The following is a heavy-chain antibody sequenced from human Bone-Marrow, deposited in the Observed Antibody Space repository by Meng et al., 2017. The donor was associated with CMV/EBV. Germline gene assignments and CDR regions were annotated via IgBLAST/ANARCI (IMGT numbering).Heavy chain of an antibody. CDR3: ARAHWVRGVIIADAFDI. J-gene: IGHJ3*02. CDR1: GGTFSSYA. V-gene: IGHV1-69*05. Sequence: SSVKVSCKASGGTFSSYAISWVRQAPGQGLEWMGGIIPIFGTANYAQKFQGRVTITTDESTSTAYMELTCLRSEGTAVYYCARAHWVRGVIIADAFDIWGQGKMVTVSS. D-gene: IGHD3-10*01. CDR2: IIPIFGTA.